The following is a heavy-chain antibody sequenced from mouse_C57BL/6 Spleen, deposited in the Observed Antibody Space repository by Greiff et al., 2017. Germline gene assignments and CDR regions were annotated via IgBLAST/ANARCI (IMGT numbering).Heavy chain of an antibody. CDR2: INYDGSST. CDR1: GFTFSDYY. Sequence: EVKLVESEGGLVQPGSSMKLSCTASGFTFSDYYMAWVRQVPEKGLEWVANINYDGSSTYYLDSLKSRFIISRDNAKNILYLQMSSLKSEDTATYSCSSERWGLDYWGQGTTLTVSS. J-gene: IGHJ2*01. CDR3: SSERWGLDY. D-gene: IGHD1-1*02. V-gene: IGHV5-16*01.